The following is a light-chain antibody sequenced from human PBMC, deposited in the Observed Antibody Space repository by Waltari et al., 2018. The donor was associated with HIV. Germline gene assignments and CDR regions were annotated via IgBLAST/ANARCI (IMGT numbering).Light chain of an antibody. J-gene: IGLJ2*01. V-gene: IGLV3-25*03. CDR2: KDT. CDR3: QSADSSGTYVV. CDR1: GLPKQK. Sequence: SYELTQPPSVSVSPGQTARNSCLGDGLPKQKAYWYQQKAGQAPVLVMYKDTERPSGIPERFSGSSSGTTVTLTISGVQPDDEADYYCQSADSSGTYVVFGGGTKVAVL.